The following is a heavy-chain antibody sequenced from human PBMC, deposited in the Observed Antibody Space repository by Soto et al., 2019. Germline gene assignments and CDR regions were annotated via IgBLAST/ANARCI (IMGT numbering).Heavy chain of an antibody. J-gene: IGHJ6*02. CDR1: GGTFSSYA. CDR3: ARSQGGSSSLDIYYYYYYGMDV. CDR2: IIPIFGTA. V-gene: IGHV1-69*01. Sequence: QVQLVQSGAEVQKPGSSVKVSCKAPGGTFSSYAISWVRQAPGQGLEWMGGIIPIFGTAKYAQKFQGRVMITADESTSTGYMELSSLRSEDTAVYYCARSQGGSSSLDIYYYYYYGMDVWGQGTTVTVSS. D-gene: IGHD2-15*01.